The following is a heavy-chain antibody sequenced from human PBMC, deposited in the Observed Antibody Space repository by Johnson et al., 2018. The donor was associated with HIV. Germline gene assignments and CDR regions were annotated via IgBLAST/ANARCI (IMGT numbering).Heavy chain of an antibody. CDR3: ARDTRDDAFDI. CDR1: GFDFNTHN. J-gene: IGHJ3*02. V-gene: IGHV3-30*04. Sequence: QVQLVESGGDVVQPGRSLRLSCAAFGFDFNTHNIHWVRQAPGKGLEWVTLISYDGGLKYYADAVKGRFTISRDHSTNTLYLQMNSLRAEDTAVYYCARDTRDDAFDIWGQGTMVTVSS. D-gene: IGHD1-26*01. CDR2: ISYDGGLK.